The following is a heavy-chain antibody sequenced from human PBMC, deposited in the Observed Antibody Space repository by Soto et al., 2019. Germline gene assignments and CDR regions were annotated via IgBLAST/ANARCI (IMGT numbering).Heavy chain of an antibody. CDR1: GGSLSGYY. CDR3: ARGGCSYGFRTRTNWFDP. Sequence: LSLTCAVYGGSLSGYYWSWIRQPPGKGLEWIGEINHSGSTNYNPSLKSRVTISVATPRNHISLKLSPVTAPDTAVYYCARGGCSYGFRTRTNWFDPWGQGTLVTVSS. J-gene: IGHJ5*02. D-gene: IGHD5-18*01. CDR2: INHSGST. V-gene: IGHV4-34*01.